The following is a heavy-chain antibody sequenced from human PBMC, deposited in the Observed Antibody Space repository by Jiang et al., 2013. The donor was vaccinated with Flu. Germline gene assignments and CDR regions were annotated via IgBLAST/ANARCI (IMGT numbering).Heavy chain of an antibody. CDR3: ARGQYSSSSFLAADYYYYGMDV. D-gene: IGHD6-6*01. V-gene: IGHV1-69*10. CDR2: IIPVPTIA. J-gene: IGHJ6*02. Sequence: SGAEVKKPGASVKVSCRASGGTFTNYAISWLRQAPGQGLEWMGGIIPVPTIANYAQRFQGRVTFTADESASTAYMELFSLRPEDTAVYYCARGQYSSSSFLAADYYYYGMDVWGQGTTVGVSS. CDR1: GGTFTNYA.